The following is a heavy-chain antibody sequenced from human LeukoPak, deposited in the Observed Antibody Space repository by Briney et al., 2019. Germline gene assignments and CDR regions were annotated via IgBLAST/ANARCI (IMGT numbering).Heavy chain of an antibody. D-gene: IGHD3-10*02. CDR2: ISSSGSNI. V-gene: IGHV3-48*03. CDR1: GFTFSSYE. Sequence: PGGPLRLSCAASGFTFSSYEMNWVRQAPGKGLEWVSYISSSGSNIYYADSVKGRFTISRDNAKNSLYLQMNSLRAEDTAVYYCAELGITMIGGVWGKGTTVTISS. CDR3: AELGITMIGGV. J-gene: IGHJ6*04.